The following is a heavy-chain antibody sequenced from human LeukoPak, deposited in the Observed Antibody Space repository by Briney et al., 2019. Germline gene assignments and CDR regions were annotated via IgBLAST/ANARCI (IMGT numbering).Heavy chain of an antibody. CDR2: FFYTGNT. V-gene: IGHV4-59*12. J-gene: IGHJ6*03. CDR3: ARDGRYCSSTSCYMSLDYMDV. D-gene: IGHD2-2*01. Sequence: SETLSLTCTVSGGSINNYYWSWIRQPPGKGLEWIGYFFYTGNTNYNPSLRSRATISVDMSKSQFSLKLSSVTAADTAVYYCARDGRYCSSTSCYMSLDYMDVWGKGTTVTVSS. CDR1: GGSINNYY.